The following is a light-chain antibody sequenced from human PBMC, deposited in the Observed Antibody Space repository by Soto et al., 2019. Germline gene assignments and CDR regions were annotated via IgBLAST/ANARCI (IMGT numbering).Light chain of an antibody. CDR1: QSVTSSS. V-gene: IGKV3-20*01. Sequence: EIVFTQFPGTLSLSPGERATLSCRASQSVTSSSLAWYQQKVGRAPRVLIYGASNRATGIPDRFSGSGSGTDFTLTISKVEPEDFAVYDCQQYGTPRSVTFCQGTRLEIK. CDR3: QQYGTPRSVT. J-gene: IGKJ5*01. CDR2: GAS.